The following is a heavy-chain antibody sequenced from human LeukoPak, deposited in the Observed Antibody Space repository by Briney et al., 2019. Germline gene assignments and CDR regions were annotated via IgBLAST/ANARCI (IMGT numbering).Heavy chain of an antibody. J-gene: IGHJ6*02. V-gene: IGHV3-30*18. D-gene: IGHD1-26*01. CDR3: AKDRLFGSGLNGPHYYYGMDV. CDR1: GFTFSNYG. Sequence: GGSLRLSCAASGFTFSNYGMHWVRQAPGKGLEWVAVILYDGNNKHYAESVKGRFTISRDNSNNMLYLQMNSLRPEDTAVYYCAKDRLFGSGLNGPHYYYGMDVWGQGTTVTVSS. CDR2: ILYDGNNK.